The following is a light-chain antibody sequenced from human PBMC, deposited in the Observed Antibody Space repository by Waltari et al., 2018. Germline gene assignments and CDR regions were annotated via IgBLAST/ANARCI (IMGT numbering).Light chain of an antibody. V-gene: IGLV3-1*01. Sequence: SYELTQPTSVSVAPGQTASITCSGDKLGDKYACWYQQKPGQSPVLVIHQDTKRPSGNPERFSGSNSGNTAILTISGTQAIEEADYCCQAWDSSYARVFGGGTKLTVL. CDR2: QDT. CDR3: QAWDSSYARV. J-gene: IGLJ2*01. CDR1: KLGDKY.